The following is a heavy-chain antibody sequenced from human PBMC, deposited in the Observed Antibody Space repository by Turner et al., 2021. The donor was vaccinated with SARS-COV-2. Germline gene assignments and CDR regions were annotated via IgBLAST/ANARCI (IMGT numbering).Heavy chain of an antibody. CDR1: GFTLSSYA. V-gene: IGHV3-30-3*02. J-gene: IGHJ4*02. CDR2: ISYDGSNK. D-gene: IGHD4-4*01. Sequence: QVQLVESGGGVVQPGRSLRLTCSASGFTLSSYAMHWVRQAPGKGLEWVAVISYDGSNKYYADSVKGRFTISRDNSKNTLYLQMNSLRAEDTAVYYCAKQLGLYSNTMYYFDYWGQGTLVTVSS. CDR3: AKQLGLYSNTMYYFDY.